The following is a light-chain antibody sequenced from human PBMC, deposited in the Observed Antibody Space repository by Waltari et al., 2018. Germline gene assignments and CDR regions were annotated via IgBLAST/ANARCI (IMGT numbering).Light chain of an antibody. J-gene: IGKJ1*01. Sequence: EIVMTQSPATLSVSPGERATLSCRASQSVSSNLAWYQQQPGQAPRLLIYGAATRATGFPARFSGSVSGTEFTLTISSLQSEDFAVYYCQQYRNWPPWTFGQGTKVEIK. CDR3: QQYRNWPPWT. CDR1: QSVSSN. V-gene: IGKV3D-15*01. CDR2: GAA.